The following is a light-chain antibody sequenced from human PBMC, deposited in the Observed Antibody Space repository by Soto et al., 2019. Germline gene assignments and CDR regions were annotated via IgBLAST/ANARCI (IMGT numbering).Light chain of an antibody. V-gene: IGLV2-14*01. CDR2: EVN. CDR1: RSDIGDSNF. Sequence: QSVLTQPASVSGSPGQSVTISCTGPRSDIGDSNFISWYQHSPGKAPRLLIYEVNNRPSGVPRRFSGSKAGNTASLTISGLLDDDEADYFCASFRSGTILVFGSGTKLTVL. J-gene: IGLJ1*01. CDR3: ASFRSGTILV.